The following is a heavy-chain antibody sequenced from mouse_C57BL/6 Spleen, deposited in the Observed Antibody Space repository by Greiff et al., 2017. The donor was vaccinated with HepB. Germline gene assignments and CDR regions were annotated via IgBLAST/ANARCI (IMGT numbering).Heavy chain of an antibody. CDR3: ASGSSYPWFAY. J-gene: IGHJ3*01. CDR1: GFSLTSYG. D-gene: IGHD1-1*01. V-gene: IGHV2-2*01. Sequence: VMLVESGPGLVQPSQRLSIPCTVSGFSLTSYGVHWVRQSPGKGLEWLGVIWSGGSTDYNAAFISRLSISKDNSKSQVFFKMNSLQADDTAIYYCASGSSYPWFAYWGQGTLVTVSA. CDR2: IWSGGST.